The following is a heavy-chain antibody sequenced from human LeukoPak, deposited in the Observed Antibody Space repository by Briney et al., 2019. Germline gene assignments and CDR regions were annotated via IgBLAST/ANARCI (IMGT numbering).Heavy chain of an antibody. J-gene: IGHJ6*03. V-gene: IGHV1-18*01. CDR2: ISAYNGNT. Sequence: GASVKVSCKASGYTFTSYGISWVRQAPGQGLEWMGWISAYNGNTNYAQKLQGRVTMTTDTSTSTAYMELRSLRSDDTAVYYCARVDSSSWYVNYYYMDVWGKGTTVTVSS. CDR1: GYTFTSYG. CDR3: ARVDSSSWYVNYYYMDV. D-gene: IGHD6-13*01.